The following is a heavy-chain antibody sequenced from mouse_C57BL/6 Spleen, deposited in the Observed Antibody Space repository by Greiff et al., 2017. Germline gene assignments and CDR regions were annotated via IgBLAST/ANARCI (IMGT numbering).Heavy chain of an antibody. CDR1: GYTFTDYY. D-gene: IGHD4-1*01. CDR2: INPNNGGT. J-gene: IGHJ3*01. CDR3: AGPNWDVFAY. Sequence: VQLQQSGPELVKPGASVKISCKASGYTFTDYYMNWVKQSHGKSLEWIGDINPNNGGTSYNQKFKGKATLTVDKSSSTAYMELRSLTSEDSAVYYCAGPNWDVFAYWGQGTLVTVSA. V-gene: IGHV1-26*01.